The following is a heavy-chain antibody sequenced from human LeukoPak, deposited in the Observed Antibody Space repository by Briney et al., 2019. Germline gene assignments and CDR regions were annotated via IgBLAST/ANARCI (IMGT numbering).Heavy chain of an antibody. V-gene: IGHV4-34*08. D-gene: IGHD6-13*01. CDR2: VNQSGTT. Sequence: LRLSCAASGFTFSDSYWNWIRQIPEKGLEWIGEVNQSGTTNYNPSLKSRLALSVDTSKNQFSLRLTSVTAADTAVYFCAKPRYSSSWYFDSWGQGTLVTVSS. J-gene: IGHJ4*02. CDR3: AKPRYSSSWYFDS. CDR1: GFTFSDSY.